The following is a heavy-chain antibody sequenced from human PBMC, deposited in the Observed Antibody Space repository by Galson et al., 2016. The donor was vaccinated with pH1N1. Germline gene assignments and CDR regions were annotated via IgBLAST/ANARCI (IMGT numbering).Heavy chain of an antibody. J-gene: IGHJ4*02. D-gene: IGHD4-23*01. CDR1: GFTFSDYW. V-gene: IGHV3-7*01. Sequence: LRLSCAASGFTFSDYWMTWVRQAPGKGLEWVANIKEDGSEKHYVDSVKGRFIISRDNAKNSLYLQMNSLRAEDTALYSCARPIYGGNSYWGQGTLVTVSS. CDR3: ARPIYGGNSY. CDR2: IKEDGSEK.